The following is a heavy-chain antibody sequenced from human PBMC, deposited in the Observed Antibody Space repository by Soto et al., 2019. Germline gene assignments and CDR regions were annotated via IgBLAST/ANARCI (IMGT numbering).Heavy chain of an antibody. D-gene: IGHD3-10*01. Sequence: ASVKVSCKASGYTFSTCPVHWLRQAPGQNLEWMGWINAANGDTGDSQNFQGRVTITRDTTASTAYMELSGLRSEDTAVYYCARKDYYGSGSYHFDYWGQGTLVTVSS. CDR2: INAANGDT. J-gene: IGHJ4*02. CDR1: GYTFSTCP. V-gene: IGHV1-3*01. CDR3: ARKDYYGSGSYHFDY.